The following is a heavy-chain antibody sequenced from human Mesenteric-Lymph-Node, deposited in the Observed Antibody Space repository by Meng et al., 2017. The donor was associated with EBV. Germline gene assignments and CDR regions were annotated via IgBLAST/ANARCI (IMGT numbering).Heavy chain of an antibody. J-gene: IGHJ5*02. CDR1: GFTFSDYY. V-gene: IGHV3-11*01. CDR2: ISSSGSTK. D-gene: IGHD6-19*01. Sequence: QVQLVGSGGGLVEPGGSLRLSCAASGFTFSDYYMSWIRQAPGKGLEWVSYISSSGSTKYYADSVKGRFTISRDNVKKSLFLQMNSLRAEDTAVYYCARDHTSGWFGPWGQGTLVTVSS. CDR3: ARDHTSGWFGP.